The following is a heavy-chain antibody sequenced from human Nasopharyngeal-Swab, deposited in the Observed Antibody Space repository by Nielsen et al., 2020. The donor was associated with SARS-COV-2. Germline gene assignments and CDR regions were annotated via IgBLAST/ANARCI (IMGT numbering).Heavy chain of an antibody. D-gene: IGHD6-19*01. Sequence: ASVQVSCKVSGYTLTQLSMHWVRQAVGKGREGMGGIDTDDGETTYAQQFQGRVTTTEDTSTDKAYLELSSVKSEDRAVYYCSTRQQWLVQLFDRCGQGTLFTVSS. CDR1: GYTLTQLS. CDR2: IDTDDGET. V-gene: IGHV1-24*01. J-gene: IGHJ5*02. CDR3: STRQQWLVQLFDR.